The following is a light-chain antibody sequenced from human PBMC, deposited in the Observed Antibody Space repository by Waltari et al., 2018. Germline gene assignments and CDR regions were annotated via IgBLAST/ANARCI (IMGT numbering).Light chain of an antibody. V-gene: IGKV3-20*01. CDR1: QSVSSNY. J-gene: IGKJ2*01. Sequence: EIVLTQSPVTLSLSPGERATLSCRASQSVSSNYLAWYQQRPGQAPRLLIHGSSSRAPGIPDRFSGSGSGTDFTLTISRLEPEDFAVYYCQQYGRSWNTFGQGTKLEIK. CDR3: QQYGRSWNT. CDR2: GSS.